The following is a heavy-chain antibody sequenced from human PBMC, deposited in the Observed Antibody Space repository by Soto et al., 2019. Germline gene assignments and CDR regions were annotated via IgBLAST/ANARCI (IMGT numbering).Heavy chain of an antibody. J-gene: IGHJ4*02. CDR2: ISWNSNII. Sequence: EVQLVESGGGLVQPGRSLRLSCAASGFTFDDYAMHWVRRVPGKGLEWVSSISWNSNIIGYADSVKGRFTISIDNAKNSLDLEMHSLRPEDTALYYCAKGGPDGFCSGGRCYFDYWGQGTLVTVSS. V-gene: IGHV3-9*01. CDR1: GFTFDDYA. D-gene: IGHD2-15*01. CDR3: AKGGPDGFCSGGRCYFDY.